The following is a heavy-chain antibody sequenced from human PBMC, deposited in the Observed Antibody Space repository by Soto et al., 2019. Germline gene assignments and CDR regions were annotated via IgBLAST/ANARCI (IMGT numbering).Heavy chain of an antibody. CDR1: GASISSGGYY. V-gene: IGHV4-31*03. Sequence: SETLSLTCSVSGASISSGGYYWSWIRQLPGKGLEWMGYIYYSETTSYNPSLQSRVTISVDASNNQFSLELSSVTAADTALYYCARGAYSTHYNWFDPWGQGTLVTVSS. J-gene: IGHJ5*02. D-gene: IGHD4-4*01. CDR2: IYYSETT. CDR3: ARGAYSTHYNWFDP.